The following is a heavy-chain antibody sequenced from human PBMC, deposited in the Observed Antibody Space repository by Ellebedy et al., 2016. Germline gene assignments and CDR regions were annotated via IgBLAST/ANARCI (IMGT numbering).Heavy chain of an antibody. J-gene: IGHJ4*02. CDR1: GDSFAGSSYY. CDR3: ARLGAGMVRGVTLDY. D-gene: IGHD3-10*01. V-gene: IGHV4-39*07. CDR2: FHSSGST. Sequence: SETLSLTCTVSGDSFAGSSYYWGWIRQPPGKDLGWVGSFHSSGSTYYNPSLKSRVTISVDTSKNQFSLKLSSVTAADTAVYYCARLGAGMVRGVTLDYWGQGTLVTVSS.